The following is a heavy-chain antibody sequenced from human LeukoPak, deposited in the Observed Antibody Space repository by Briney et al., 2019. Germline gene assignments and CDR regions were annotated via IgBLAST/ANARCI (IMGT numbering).Heavy chain of an antibody. Sequence: ASVKVSCKASGYTFTSYGISWVRQAPGQGLEWMGWISAYNGNTNYAQKLQGRVTMTTDTSTSTAYMELRSLRSDDTAVYYCARDYNYYDSSGYYGAFDIWGQGTMVTVPS. CDR2: ISAYNGNT. V-gene: IGHV1-18*01. D-gene: IGHD3-22*01. J-gene: IGHJ3*02. CDR3: ARDYNYYDSSGYYGAFDI. CDR1: GYTFTSYG.